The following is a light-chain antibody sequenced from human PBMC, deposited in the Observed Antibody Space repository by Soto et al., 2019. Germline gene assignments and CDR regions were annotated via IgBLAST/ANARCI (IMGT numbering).Light chain of an antibody. CDR3: VTWDDSLNGYV. CDR2: GNN. Sequence: QLVLTQPPSASGTPGQRVTISCSGSSSNVGTNTVHWYQHLPGTAPKLLIYGNNQRPSGVPDRFSGSSSGTSASLAISELRSEDESDYYCVTWDDSLNGYVLGTGTKVTVL. CDR1: SSNVGTNT. V-gene: IGLV1-44*01. J-gene: IGLJ1*01.